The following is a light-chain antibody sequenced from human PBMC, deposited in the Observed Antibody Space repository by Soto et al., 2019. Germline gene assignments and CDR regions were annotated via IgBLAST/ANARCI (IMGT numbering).Light chain of an antibody. CDR1: QSISSS. Sequence: DIQRRQSASCLSASVGDRFTLTCRASQSISSSLNWYEQKPGKAAKLLIYAASRLQSGVTSRFSGSGSGTDFTLTISSLQPEDFATYYCQQSYSTPPTFGQGTKVDIK. CDR3: QQSYSTPPT. CDR2: AAS. V-gene: IGKV1-39*01. J-gene: IGKJ1*01.